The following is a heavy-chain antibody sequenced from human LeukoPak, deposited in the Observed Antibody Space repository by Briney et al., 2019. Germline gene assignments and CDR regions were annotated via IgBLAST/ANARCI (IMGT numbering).Heavy chain of an antibody. J-gene: IGHJ5*02. CDR2: ISSSSSYI. V-gene: IGHV3-21*04. D-gene: IGHD3-3*01. CDR3: AKDDNYNFWSGSNWFDP. Sequence: GGSLRLSCAASGFTFSSYSMNWVRQAPGKGLEWVSSISSSSSYIYYADSVKGRFTISRDNSKNTLYLQMNSLRAEDTAVYYCAKDDNYNFWSGSNWFDPWGQGTLVTVSS. CDR1: GFTFSSYS.